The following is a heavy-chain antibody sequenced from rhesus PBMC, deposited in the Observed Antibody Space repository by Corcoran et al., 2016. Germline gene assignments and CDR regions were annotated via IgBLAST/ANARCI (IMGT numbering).Heavy chain of an antibody. V-gene: IGHV1-111*02. CDR3: AGTLPPFDY. J-gene: IGHJ4*01. CDR2: VDPEDGEA. Sequence: EVQLVQSGAEVKKPGASVKISCKASGYTFTDYYRQWGGTAPGKGLEGMGRVDPEDGEAIHAQKFQDRVTITADTSTDTAYMELSSLRSEDTAVYYCAGTLPPFDYWGQGVLVTVSS. D-gene: IGHD1-1*01. CDR1: GYTFTDYY.